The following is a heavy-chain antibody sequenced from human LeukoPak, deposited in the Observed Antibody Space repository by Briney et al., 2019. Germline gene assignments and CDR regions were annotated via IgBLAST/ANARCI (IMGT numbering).Heavy chain of an antibody. D-gene: IGHD2-15*01. CDR3: AREGGSASSEVY. V-gene: IGHV4-61*02. Sequence: SETLSLTCAVSGGSISSGGYSWSWIRQPPGKGLEWIGRIYTSGSTNYNPSLKSRVTMSVDTSKNQFSLKLSSVTAADTAVYYCAREGGSASSEVYWGQGTLVTVSS. J-gene: IGHJ4*02. CDR1: GGSISSGGYS. CDR2: IYTSGST.